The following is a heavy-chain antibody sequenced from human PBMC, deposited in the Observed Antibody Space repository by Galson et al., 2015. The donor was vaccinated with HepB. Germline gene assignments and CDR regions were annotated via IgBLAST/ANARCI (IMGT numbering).Heavy chain of an antibody. D-gene: IGHD6-13*01. J-gene: IGHJ4*02. V-gene: IGHV3-66*01. Sequence: SLRLSCAASGFTVSSNYMSWVRQAPGKGLEWVSVIYSGGSTYYADSVKGRFTISRDNSKNTLYLQMNSLRAEDTAVYYCARDQRYSSSWSRSGVRDYWGQGTLVTVSS. CDR3: ARDQRYSSSWSRSGVRDY. CDR2: IYSGGST. CDR1: GFTVSSNY.